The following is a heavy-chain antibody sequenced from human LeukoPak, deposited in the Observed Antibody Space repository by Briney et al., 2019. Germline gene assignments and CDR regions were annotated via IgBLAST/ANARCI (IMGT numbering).Heavy chain of an antibody. V-gene: IGHV1-24*01. Sequence: ASVKVSCKVSGYTLTELSMHWVRQAPGKGLEWMGGFDPEDGETIYAQKFQGRVTMTEDTSTDTAYMELSSLRSGDTAVYYCATVRGYDYGDPFDYWGQGTLVTVSS. CDR2: FDPEDGET. D-gene: IGHD4-17*01. J-gene: IGHJ4*02. CDR1: GYTLTELS. CDR3: ATVRGYDYGDPFDY.